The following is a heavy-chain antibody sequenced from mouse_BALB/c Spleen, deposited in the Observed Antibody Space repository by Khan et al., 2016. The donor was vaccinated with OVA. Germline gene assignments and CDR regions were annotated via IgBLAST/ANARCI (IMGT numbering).Heavy chain of an antibody. V-gene: IGHV1S81*02. CDR2: INPSDGGT. CDR1: GYTFISYY. J-gene: IGHJ3*01. CDR3: TSSWWASFAY. D-gene: IGHD1-1*02. Sequence: QVQLKESGAELVKPGASVKLSCKASGYTFISYYMHWVKQRPGLGLEWIGGINPSDGGTNYNEKFKSKATLTVDKSSSTAYMQLSSLTSEDSAVYYCTSSWWASFAYWGQGTLVTVSA.